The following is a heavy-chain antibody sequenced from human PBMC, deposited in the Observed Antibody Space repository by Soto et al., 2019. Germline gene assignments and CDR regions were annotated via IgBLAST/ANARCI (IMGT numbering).Heavy chain of an antibody. CDR2: INPNSGGT. CDR3: TRVVGATTPNFGY. V-gene: IGHV1-2*04. CDR1: GYTFTGYY. D-gene: IGHD1-26*01. Sequence: ASVKVSCKASGYTFTGYYMHWVRQAPGQGLEWMGWINPNSGGTNYAQKFQGWVTMTRDTSISTAYMELSRLRSDDTAVYYCTRVVGATTPNFGYWGQGTLVTVSS. J-gene: IGHJ4*02.